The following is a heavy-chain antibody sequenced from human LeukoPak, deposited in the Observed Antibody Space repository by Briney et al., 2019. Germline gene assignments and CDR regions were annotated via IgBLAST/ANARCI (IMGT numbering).Heavy chain of an antibody. D-gene: IGHD3-22*01. J-gene: IGHJ4*02. CDR1: GYTFTSYD. CDR2: MNPNSGNT. Sequence: GASVKVSCTASGYTFTSYDINWVRQATGQGLEWMGWMNPNSGNTGYAQKFQGRVTITRDTSASTAYMELSSLRSEDTAVYYCARVYYYDSSGYYLGPGYWGQGTLVTVSS. CDR3: ARVYYYDSSGYYLGPGY. V-gene: IGHV1-8*01.